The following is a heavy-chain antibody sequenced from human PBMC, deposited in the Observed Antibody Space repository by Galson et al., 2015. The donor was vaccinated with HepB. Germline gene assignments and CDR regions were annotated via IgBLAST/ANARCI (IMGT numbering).Heavy chain of an antibody. CDR1: GFTFSDYG. Sequence: LRLSCAASGFTFSDYGMHWVRQAPGKGLEWLAVIWYDGSNKYYADSLKGRLTTSRDNSKNTLYLQMNSLRAEDTAVYYCAREGMTAVTNFDYWGQGTLVTVSS. CDR3: AREGMTAVTNFDY. D-gene: IGHD4-17*01. CDR2: IWYDGSNK. J-gene: IGHJ4*02. V-gene: IGHV3-33*01.